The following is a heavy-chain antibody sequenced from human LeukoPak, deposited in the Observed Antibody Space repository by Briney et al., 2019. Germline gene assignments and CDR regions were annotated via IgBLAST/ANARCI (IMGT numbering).Heavy chain of an antibody. V-gene: IGHV4-59*01. D-gene: IGHD6-19*01. J-gene: IGHJ3*02. CDR1: GGSISSYY. CDR2: IYYSGST. CDR3: AGDLAVAAPWYAFDI. Sequence: PSETLSLTCTVSGGSISSYYWSWIRQPPGKGLEWIGYIYYSGSTNYNPSLKSRVTISVDTSKNQFSLKLSSVTAADTAVYYCAGDLAVAAPWYAFDIWGQGTMVTVSS.